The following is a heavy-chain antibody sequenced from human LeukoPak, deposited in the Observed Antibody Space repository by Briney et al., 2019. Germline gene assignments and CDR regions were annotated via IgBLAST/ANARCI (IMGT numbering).Heavy chain of an antibody. CDR1: GYTLTELS. CDR2: FDPEDGET. J-gene: IGHJ4*02. CDR3: AREGYCSGGSCSGFDY. D-gene: IGHD2-15*01. Sequence: GASVKVSCKVSGYTLTELSMHWVRQAPRKGLEWMGGFDPEDGETIYAQKFQGRVTITADESTSTAYMELSSLRSEDTAVYYCAREGYCSGGSCSGFDYWGQGTLVTVSS. V-gene: IGHV1-24*01.